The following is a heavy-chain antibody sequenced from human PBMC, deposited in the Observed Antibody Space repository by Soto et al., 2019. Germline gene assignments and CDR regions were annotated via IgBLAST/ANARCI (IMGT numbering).Heavy chain of an antibody. V-gene: IGHV2-70*20. J-gene: IGHJ6*02. CDR3: ARVPLRWDYGMDV. CDR1: GLPLHTIRMC. Sequence: GHTLVHAKRRLTVYYSLSGLPLHTIRMCVSWVRQPPGKALEWLALIDWDDDKYYSTSLKTRLTISKDTSKNQVVLTMTNMDPVDTATYYCARVPLRWDYGMDVWGHGNKVTGSS. CDR2: IDWDDDK. D-gene: IGHD1-26*01.